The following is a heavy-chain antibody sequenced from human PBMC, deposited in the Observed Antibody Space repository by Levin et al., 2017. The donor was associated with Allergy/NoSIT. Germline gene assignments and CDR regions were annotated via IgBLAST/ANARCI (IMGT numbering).Heavy chain of an antibody. CDR3: ARDQAYGMDG. J-gene: IGHJ6*02. Sequence: PGGSLRLSCAASGFTFRKSWMHWVRQAPGKGLVWVSHSNRDGSSTTYADSVKGRFTISRDNAKNTLYLQMNSLRAEDTAVYYCARDQAYGMDGWGQGTTVTVSS. CDR1: GFTFRKSW. CDR2: SNRDGSST. V-gene: IGHV3-74*01.